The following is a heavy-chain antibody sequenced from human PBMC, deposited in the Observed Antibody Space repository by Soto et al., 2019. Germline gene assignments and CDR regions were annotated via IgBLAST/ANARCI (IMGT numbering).Heavy chain of an antibody. Sequence: ASVKVSCKASGYTFTSYGISWLRQAPGQGLEWMGWISAYNGNTNYAQKLQGRVTMTTDTSTSTAYMELRSLRSDDTAVYYCAQYSSGWYDWFDPWGEGTLVTVSS. J-gene: IGHJ5*02. CDR2: ISAYNGNT. D-gene: IGHD6-19*01. CDR1: GYTFTSYG. CDR3: AQYSSGWYDWFDP. V-gene: IGHV1-18*01.